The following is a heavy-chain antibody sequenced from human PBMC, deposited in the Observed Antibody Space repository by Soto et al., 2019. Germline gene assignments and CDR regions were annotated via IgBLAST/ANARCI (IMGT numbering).Heavy chain of an antibody. V-gene: IGHV4-34*01. D-gene: IGHD5-18*01. CDR2: INHSGST. CDR1: GGSFSGYY. J-gene: IGHJ6*02. Sequence: SDTLSLTCAVSGGSFSGYYWSWIRQPPGKGLEWIGEINHSGSTNYNPSLKSRVTISVDTSKNQFSLKLGSVTAADTAVYYCARGRRGYGYGMDVWSQGTTVT. CDR3: ARGRRGYGYGMDV.